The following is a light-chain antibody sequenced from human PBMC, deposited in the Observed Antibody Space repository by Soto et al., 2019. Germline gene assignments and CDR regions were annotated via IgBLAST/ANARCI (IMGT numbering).Light chain of an antibody. CDR2: DAS. V-gene: IGKV1-8*01. CDR3: QQYMSYS. CDR1: QGISSY. J-gene: IGKJ5*01. Sequence: AIRMTQSPSSLSASTGDRVTITCRASQGISSYLAWYQQRPGKAPKVLIYDASGLESGVPSRFSGSGSGTEFTLTISSLQPDDFATYYCQQYMSYSFGQGTRLEIK.